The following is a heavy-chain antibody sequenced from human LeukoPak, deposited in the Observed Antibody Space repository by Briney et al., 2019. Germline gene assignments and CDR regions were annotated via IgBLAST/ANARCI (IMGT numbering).Heavy chain of an antibody. CDR1: GGSISSGSHY. Sequence: PSQTLSLTCTVSGGSISSGSHYWSWIRQPAGKGLDWVGHIYPSGSTNYNPSLRSRVTISIDTSKNQFSLKLSSVTAADTAVYYCARDYGGYWGQGTLVTVSS. CDR3: ARDYGGY. CDR2: IYPSGST. J-gene: IGHJ4*02. D-gene: IGHD3-10*01. V-gene: IGHV4-61*09.